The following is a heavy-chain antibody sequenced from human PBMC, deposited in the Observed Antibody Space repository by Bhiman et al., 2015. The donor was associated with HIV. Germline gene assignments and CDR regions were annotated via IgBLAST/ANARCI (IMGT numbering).Heavy chain of an antibody. J-gene: IGHJ3*02. CDR2: ISFDGSNE. CDR1: GFTFSSYT. V-gene: IGHV3-30*04. CDR3: ARSNYLGAFDI. Sequence: QVQLVESGGGVVQPGRSLRLSCAASGFTFSSYTMHWVRQAPGQGLEWVAVISFDGSNEYYADSVKGRFTISRDNAKNSLYLQMNSLRAEDTAVYYCARSNYLGAFDIWGQGTMVIVSS. D-gene: IGHD1-7*01.